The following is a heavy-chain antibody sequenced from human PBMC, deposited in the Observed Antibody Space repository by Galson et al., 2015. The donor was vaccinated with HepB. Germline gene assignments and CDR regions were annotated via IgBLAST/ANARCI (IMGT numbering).Heavy chain of an antibody. CDR2: FDPEDGET. CDR3: ATDHYDSSGYYYGVGSWFDP. V-gene: IGHV1-24*01. J-gene: IGHJ5*02. CDR1: GYTLTELS. Sequence: SCKVSGYTLTELSMHWVRQAPGKGLEWMGGFDPEDGETIYAQKFQGRVTMTEDTSTDTAYMELSSLRSEDTAVYYCATDHYDSSGYYYGVGSWFDPWGQGTLVTVSS. D-gene: IGHD3-22*01.